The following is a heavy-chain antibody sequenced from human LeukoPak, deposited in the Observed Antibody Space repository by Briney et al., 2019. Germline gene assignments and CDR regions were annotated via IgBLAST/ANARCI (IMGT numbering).Heavy chain of an antibody. V-gene: IGHV3-7*01. Sequence: GGSLRPSCAASGFSFSTYWMSWVRQAPGKGLEWVANIKQDGSETHYVDSVKGRFTISRDNAKKLVYLQMNSLRAEDTAVYYCARDSSVATIALGPVIDYWGQGTLVTVSS. D-gene: IGHD5-12*01. CDR1: GFSFSTYW. CDR3: ARDSSVATIALGPVIDY. J-gene: IGHJ4*02. CDR2: IKQDGSET.